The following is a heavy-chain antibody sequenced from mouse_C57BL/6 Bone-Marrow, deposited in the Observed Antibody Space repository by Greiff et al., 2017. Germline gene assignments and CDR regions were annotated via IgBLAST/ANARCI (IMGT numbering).Heavy chain of an antibody. CDR2: IVPNSGGT. CDR1: GYTFTSSW. J-gene: IGHJ3*01. V-gene: IGHV1-72*01. CDR3: ARSGTYYSIYGGFAY. D-gene: IGHD2-5*01. Sequence: VQLQQPGAELVKPGASVKLSCKASGYTFTSSWLHWVKQRPGRGLEWIGRIVPNSGGTKYNETLTSKATLTVDKPSSTAYMQLSSLTSEDSAVYYCARSGTYYSIYGGFAYWGQGTLVTVSA.